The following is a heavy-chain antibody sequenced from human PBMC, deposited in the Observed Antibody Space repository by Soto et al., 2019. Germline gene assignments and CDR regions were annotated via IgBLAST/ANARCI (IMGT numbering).Heavy chain of an antibody. CDR2: IYYSGST. J-gene: IGHJ3*02. CDR3: VRYDRINMKPYSPEGFHI. CDR1: GGSISSGGYY. Sequence: TLSLTCTVSGGSISSGGYYWSWIRQHPGKGLEWIGYIYYSGSTYYNPSLKSRVTISVDTSKNQFSLRLSSVTAADTGVYYCVRYDRINMKPYSPEGFHIWGQGTMVT. D-gene: IGHD3-3*02. V-gene: IGHV4-31*03.